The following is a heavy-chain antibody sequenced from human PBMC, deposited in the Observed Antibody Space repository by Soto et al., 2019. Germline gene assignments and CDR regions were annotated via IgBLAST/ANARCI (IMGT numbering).Heavy chain of an antibody. D-gene: IGHD6-13*01. J-gene: IGHJ5*02. V-gene: IGHV1-69*13. CDR3: ARMTRWGSSWLNNWFDP. Sequence: GASVKVSCKASGGTFSSYAISWVRQAPGQGLEWMGGIIPIFGTANYAQKFQGRVTITADESTSTAYMELSSLRSEDTAVYYCARMTRWGSSWLNNWFDPWSQGTLVTVSS. CDR1: GGTFSSYA. CDR2: IIPIFGTA.